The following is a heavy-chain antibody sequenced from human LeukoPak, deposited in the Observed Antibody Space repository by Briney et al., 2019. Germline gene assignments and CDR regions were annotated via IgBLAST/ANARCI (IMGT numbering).Heavy chain of an antibody. CDR3: ARLPSNTRYDFWSGYYFDY. V-gene: IGHV4-39*01. Sequence: SETLSLTXTVSGGSISSSSYYWGWIRQPPGKGLEWIGSIYYSGSTYYNPSLKSRVTISVDTSKNQFSLKLSSVTAADTAVYYCARLPSNTRYDFWSGYYFDYWGQGTLVTVSS. D-gene: IGHD3-3*01. CDR1: GGSISSSSYY. J-gene: IGHJ4*02. CDR2: IYYSGST.